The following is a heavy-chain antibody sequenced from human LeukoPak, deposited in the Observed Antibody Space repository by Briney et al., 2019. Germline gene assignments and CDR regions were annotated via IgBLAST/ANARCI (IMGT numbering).Heavy chain of an antibody. D-gene: IGHD4-17*01. Sequence: GASVKVSCKASGYTFTGYYMHWVRQAPGQGLEWMGWINPNSGGTNYAQKFQGRVTMTEDTSTDTAYMELSSLRSEDTAVYYCATRFARIRTDYGDYVRKQIDYWGQGTLVTVSS. CDR1: GYTFTGYY. V-gene: IGHV1-2*02. CDR3: ATRFARIRTDYGDYVRKQIDY. CDR2: INPNSGGT. J-gene: IGHJ4*02.